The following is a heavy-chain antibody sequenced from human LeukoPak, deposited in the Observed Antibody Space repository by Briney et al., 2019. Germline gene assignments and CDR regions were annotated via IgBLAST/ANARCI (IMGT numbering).Heavy chain of an antibody. CDR2: ISAYSGNT. Sequence: ASVKVSCKASGYTFSSYGISWVRQAPGQGLEWMGWISAYSGNTHYAQKFQGRVTMTTDTSTTTAYMELRGLRSDDTAVYYCARSRIAALGQWGQGTLVTVSS. CDR1: GYTFSSYG. CDR3: ARSRIAALGQ. V-gene: IGHV1-18*01. J-gene: IGHJ4*02. D-gene: IGHD6-6*01.